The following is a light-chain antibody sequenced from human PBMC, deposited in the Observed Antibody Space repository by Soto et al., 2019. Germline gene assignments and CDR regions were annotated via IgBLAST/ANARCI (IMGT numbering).Light chain of an antibody. V-gene: IGKV1-39*01. J-gene: IGKJ5*01. CDR3: QQSYMDPIT. CDR1: QSISTY. CDR2: DAS. Sequence: DIRMTQPASSLSASVGNRVTITCGASQSISTYLNWYQKKPGKAPNLLIYDASRLQSGVPSRFSGSGAGTDFNLSISSVQTEDFATYFCQQSYMDPITFGQGTRLEIK.